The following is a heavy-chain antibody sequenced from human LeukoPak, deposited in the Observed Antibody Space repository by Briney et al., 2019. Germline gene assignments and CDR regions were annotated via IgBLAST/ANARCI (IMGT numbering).Heavy chain of an antibody. CDR3: ARGVSSGYGDYFDY. V-gene: IGHV4-59*01. CDR2: IYYSGST. J-gene: IGHJ4*02. Sequence: SETLSLACTVSGGSISSYYWSWIRQPPGKGLEWIGYIYYSGSTNYNPSLKSRVTISVDTSKNQFSLKLSSVTAADTAVYYCARGVSSGYGDYFDYWGQGTLVTVSS. D-gene: IGHD6-25*01. CDR1: GGSISSYY.